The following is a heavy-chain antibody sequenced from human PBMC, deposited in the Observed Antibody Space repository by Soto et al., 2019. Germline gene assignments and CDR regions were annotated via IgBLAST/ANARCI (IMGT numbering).Heavy chain of an antibody. V-gene: IGHV3-30*03. CDR2: ISDDGVSK. D-gene: IGHD3-10*01. Sequence: RLSCAASGFTFSNYGMHWVRQAPGKGLEWVAAISDDGVSKYYAGSVQGRFTISRGNSESAVFLQMNSLRPDDTALYFCARAYYFGSGTSYTLYYWGQGTQVTVSS. CDR1: GFTFSNYG. CDR3: ARAYYFGSGTSYTLYY. J-gene: IGHJ4*02.